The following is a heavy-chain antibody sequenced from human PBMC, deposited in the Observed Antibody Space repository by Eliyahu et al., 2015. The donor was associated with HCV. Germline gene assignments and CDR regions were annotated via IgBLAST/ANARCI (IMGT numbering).Heavy chain of an antibody. J-gene: IGHJ6*02. CDR3: ARVPAGDWNDSPPVGYYYGMDV. D-gene: IGHD1-1*01. Sequence: QVQLQESGPGLVKPSETLSLTCTVSGGSISSYYWSWIRQPPGKGLEWIGYIYXSGSTNYNPSLKSRVTISVDTSKNQFSLKLSSVTAADTAVYYCARVPAGDWNDSPPVGYYYGMDVWGQGTTVTVSS. V-gene: IGHV4-59*01. CDR2: IYXSGST. CDR1: GGSISSYY.